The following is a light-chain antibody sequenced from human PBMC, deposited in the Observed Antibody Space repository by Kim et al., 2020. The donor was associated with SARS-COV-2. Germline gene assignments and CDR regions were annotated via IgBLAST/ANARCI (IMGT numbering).Light chain of an antibody. CDR2: DVS. V-gene: IGLV2-14*01. J-gene: IGLJ1*01. CDR3: SSYTRSRHYV. Sequence: QSALTQPASVSGSPGQSITISCTGTSSDVGGYNYVSWYQQHPGKVPKLMIYDVSKRPSGVSNRFSGSKSGNTASLTISGLQAEDEADYYCSSYTRSRHYVFGTGTKVTVL. CDR1: SSDVGGYNY.